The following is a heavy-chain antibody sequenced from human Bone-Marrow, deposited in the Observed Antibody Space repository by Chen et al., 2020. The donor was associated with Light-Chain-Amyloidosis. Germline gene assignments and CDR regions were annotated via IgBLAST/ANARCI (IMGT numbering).Heavy chain of an antibody. CDR3: AKEGYDSSGYRDYYYYGMDV. CDR1: GFTFDDYA. Sequence: EVQLVESGGGLVQPGRSLRLSCAASGFTFDDYAMHWVRQAPGKGLEWVSGISWNSGSIGYADSVKGRFTISRDNAKNSLYLQMNSLRAEDTALYYCAKEGYDSSGYRDYYYYGMDVWGQGTTVTVSS. J-gene: IGHJ6*02. CDR2: ISWNSGSI. V-gene: IGHV3-9*01. D-gene: IGHD3-22*01.